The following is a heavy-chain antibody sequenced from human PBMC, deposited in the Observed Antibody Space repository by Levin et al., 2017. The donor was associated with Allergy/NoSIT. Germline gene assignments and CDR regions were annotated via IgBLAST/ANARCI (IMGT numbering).Heavy chain of an antibody. CDR1: GSTFSDSA. V-gene: IGHV3-73*01. D-gene: IGHD2-15*01. CDR3: TRPNEGYCSGGSCNAFDI. J-gene: IGHJ3*02. CDR2: IRTKAKSYAT. Sequence: GGSLRLSCAASGSTFSDSALHWVRQASGKGLEWVGRIRTKAKSYATAYAASLKGRVTISRDDSKNMAYLQMNSLKTEDTAVYYCTRPNEGYCSGGSCNAFDIWGQGTMVTVSS.